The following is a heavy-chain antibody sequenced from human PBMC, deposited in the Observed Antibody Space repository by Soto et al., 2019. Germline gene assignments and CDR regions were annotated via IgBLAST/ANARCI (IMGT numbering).Heavy chain of an antibody. CDR2: ISSSGSTI. D-gene: IGHD3-3*01. V-gene: IGHV3-11*01. CDR3: ARAPYYDFWSGWDPYGMDV. J-gene: IGHJ6*02. Sequence: SGAASGFTFSDYYMSWIRQAPGKGLEWVSYISSSGSTIYYADSVKGRFTISRDNAKNSLYLQMNSLRAEDTAVYYCARAPYYDFWSGWDPYGMDVWGQGTTVTVSS. CDR1: GFTFSDYY.